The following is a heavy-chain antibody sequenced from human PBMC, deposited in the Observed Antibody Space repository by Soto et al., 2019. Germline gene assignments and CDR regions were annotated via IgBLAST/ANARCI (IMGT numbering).Heavy chain of an antibody. Sequence: GGSLRLSCAASGFTFSSYAMSWVRQAPGKGLEWVSAISGSGGSTYYADSVKGRFTISRDNSKNTLYLQMNSLRAEDTAVYYCAGALVLLWFGERPGAFDIWGQGTMVTVSS. J-gene: IGHJ3*02. CDR3: AGALVLLWFGERPGAFDI. D-gene: IGHD3-10*01. V-gene: IGHV3-23*01. CDR1: GFTFSSYA. CDR2: ISGSGGST.